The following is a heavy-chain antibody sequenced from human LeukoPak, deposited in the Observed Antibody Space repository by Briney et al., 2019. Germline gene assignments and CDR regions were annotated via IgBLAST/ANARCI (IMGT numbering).Heavy chain of an antibody. CDR1: GYTFTGYF. CDR2: INPSTGGT. V-gene: IGHV1-2*02. Sequence: ASVKVSCKTSGYTFTGYFIHWVRQAPGLGLEWMGWINPSTGGTNYAQMFQGRVTMTRDTSISTAYMELSSLISDDTAVYYCARDQSFYDAGDQRFDYRGQGTLVTVSS. J-gene: IGHJ4*02. D-gene: IGHD2/OR15-2a*01. CDR3: ARDQSFYDAGDQRFDY.